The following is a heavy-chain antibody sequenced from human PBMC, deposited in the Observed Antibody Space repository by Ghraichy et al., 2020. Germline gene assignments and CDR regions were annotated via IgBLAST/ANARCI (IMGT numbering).Heavy chain of an antibody. V-gene: IGHV4-39*07. D-gene: IGHD2-2*01. J-gene: IGHJ4*02. CDR1: GGSISSGSYY. CDR3: ASYYTSWLGFDY. CDR2: IYYSGST. Sequence: SETLSLTCTVSGGSISSGSYYWGWIRQPPGKGLEWIGSIYYSGSTYYNPSLKSRVTISVDTSKNQFSLKLSSVTAADTAVYYCASYYTSWLGFDYWGQGTLVTVSS.